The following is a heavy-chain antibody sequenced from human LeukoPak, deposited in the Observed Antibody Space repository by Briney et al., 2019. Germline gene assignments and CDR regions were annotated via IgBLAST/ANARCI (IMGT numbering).Heavy chain of an antibody. CDR2: ISAYNGNT. J-gene: IGHJ4*02. CDR1: GYTFTSYY. CDR3: AGSSDY. V-gene: IGHV1-18*04. Sequence: ASVTVSCKASGYTFTSYYLHWVRQAPGQGLEWMGWISAYNGNTNYAQKLQGRVTMTTDTSTSTAYMELRSLRSDDTAVYYCAGSSDYWGEGTLVTVSS.